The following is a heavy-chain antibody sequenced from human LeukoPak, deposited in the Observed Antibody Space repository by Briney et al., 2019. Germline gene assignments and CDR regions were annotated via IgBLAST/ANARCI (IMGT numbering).Heavy chain of an antibody. CDR2: IRYDGSNK. V-gene: IGHV3-30*02. J-gene: IGHJ4*02. D-gene: IGHD3-3*01. CDR3: ARDYDFWSGYYSPTRGYFGY. CDR1: GFTFSGSG. Sequence: PGGSLRLSCAPSGFTFSGSGMHWVRQAPGKGLEWVTFIRYDGSNKYYTDSVKGRFTISRDNSKNTLYLQMDSLRAEDTAVYYCARDYDFWSGYYSPTRGYFGYWGQGTLVTVSS.